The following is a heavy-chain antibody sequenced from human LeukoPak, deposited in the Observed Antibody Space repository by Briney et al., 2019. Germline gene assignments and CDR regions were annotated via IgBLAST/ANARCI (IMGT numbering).Heavy chain of an antibody. J-gene: IGHJ5*02. Sequence: GGSLRLSCAASGFTFSSYAMHWVRQAPGKGLEWVAVISYDGSNKYYADSVKGRFTISRDNSKNTLYLQMNSLRTEDTAVYYCARAKAAAGYLTNWFDPWGQGTLVTVSS. D-gene: IGHD6-13*01. CDR2: ISYDGSNK. V-gene: IGHV3-30*04. CDR3: ARAKAAAGYLTNWFDP. CDR1: GFTFSSYA.